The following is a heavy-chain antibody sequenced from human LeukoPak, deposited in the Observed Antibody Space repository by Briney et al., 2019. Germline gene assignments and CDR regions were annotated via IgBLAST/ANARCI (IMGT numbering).Heavy chain of an antibody. V-gene: IGHV4-61*02. Sequence: SETLSLTCTVSGGSISSGSYYWSWIRQPAGKGLEWIGRIYTSGSTNYNPSLKSRVTISVDTSKNQFSLKLSSVTAADTAVYYCARAYYYDSSGLDVWGKGTTVTVSS. J-gene: IGHJ6*04. CDR1: GGSISSGSYY. CDR2: IYTSGST. CDR3: ARAYYYDSSGLDV. D-gene: IGHD3-22*01.